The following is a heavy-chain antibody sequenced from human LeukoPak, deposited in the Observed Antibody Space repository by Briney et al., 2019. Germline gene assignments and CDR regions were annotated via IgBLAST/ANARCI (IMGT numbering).Heavy chain of an antibody. CDR2: IYYSGST. J-gene: IGHJ3*02. Sequence: SETLSLTCTVSGGSISGYYWSWIRQPPGKGLEWIGYIYYSGSTKYNPSLKTRVTMSVDTSRNQFSLKLSSVTAADTAVYYCARGGLENGYHSNDGFDIWGQGTMVTVSS. D-gene: IGHD3-22*01. CDR1: GGSISGYY. V-gene: IGHV4-59*01. CDR3: ARGGLENGYHSNDGFDI.